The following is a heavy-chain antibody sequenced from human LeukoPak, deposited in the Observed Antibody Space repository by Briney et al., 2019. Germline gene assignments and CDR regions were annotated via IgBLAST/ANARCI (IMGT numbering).Heavy chain of an antibody. Sequence: PGGSLRLSCAASGFTFSSYAMSWVRQAPGKGLEWVSAISGSGGSTYYADSVKGRFTISRDNSKNTLYLQMNSLRAEDTAVYYCAADRDGYNSFDYWGQGTLVTVSS. D-gene: IGHD5-24*01. V-gene: IGHV3-23*01. CDR3: AADRDGYNSFDY. CDR1: GFTFSSYA. CDR2: ISGSGGST. J-gene: IGHJ4*02.